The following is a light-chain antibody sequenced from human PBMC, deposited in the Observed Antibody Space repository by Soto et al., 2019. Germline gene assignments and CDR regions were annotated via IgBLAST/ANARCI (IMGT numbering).Light chain of an antibody. CDR2: GAS. CDR1: QSVSSN. J-gene: IGKJ5*01. Sequence: EIVLTQAPATLSLSPVERATLSCRASQSVSSNLAWYQQKPGQAPRLLIYGASSRATGIPDRFSGSGSGTEFTLTISSLQSEDFAVYYCQQYNYWLLITFGQGTRLEIK. CDR3: QQYNYWLLIT. V-gene: IGKV3D-15*01.